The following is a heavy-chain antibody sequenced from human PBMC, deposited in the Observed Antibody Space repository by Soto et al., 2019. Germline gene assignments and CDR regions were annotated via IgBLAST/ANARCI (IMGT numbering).Heavy chain of an antibody. CDR3: ARGGQQLAPDP. CDR2: IYYSGST. Sequence: ETLSLTCTVSGGSISSYYWSWIRQPPGKGLEWIGYIYYSGSTNYNPSLKSRVTISVDTSKNQFSLKLSSVTAADTAVYYCARGGQQLAPDPWGQGTLVTVSS. J-gene: IGHJ5*02. CDR1: GGSISSYY. D-gene: IGHD6-13*01. V-gene: IGHV4-59*01.